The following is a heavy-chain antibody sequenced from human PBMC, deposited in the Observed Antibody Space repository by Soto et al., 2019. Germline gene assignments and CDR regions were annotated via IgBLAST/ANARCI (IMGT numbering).Heavy chain of an antibody. J-gene: IGHJ6*02. D-gene: IGHD3-3*01. CDR3: VGASDFWSGYYTNYYGMDV. CDR1: GGSFSGYY. CDR2: INHSGST. V-gene: IGHV4-34*01. Sequence: PSETLSLTCAVYGGSFSGYYWSWIRQPPGKGLEWIGEINHSGSTNYDPSLKSRVTISVDTSKNQFSLKLSSVTAADTAVYYCVGASDFWSGYYTNYYGMDVWGQGTTVTVSS.